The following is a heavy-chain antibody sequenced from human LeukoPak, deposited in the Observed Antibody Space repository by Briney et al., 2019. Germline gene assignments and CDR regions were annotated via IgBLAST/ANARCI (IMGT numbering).Heavy chain of an antibody. V-gene: IGHV1-18*01. CDR3: ARSKYCSSTSCYKRRADAFDI. D-gene: IGHD2-2*02. J-gene: IGHJ3*02. CDR1: GYTFTSYG. Sequence: ASVKVSCKASGYTFTSYGISWVRQAPGQGLEWMGWISAYNGNTNYAQKLQGRVTMTTDTSTSTAYMELRSLRSDDTAVYYCARSKYCSSTSCYKRRADAFDIWGQGTMVTVSS. CDR2: ISAYNGNT.